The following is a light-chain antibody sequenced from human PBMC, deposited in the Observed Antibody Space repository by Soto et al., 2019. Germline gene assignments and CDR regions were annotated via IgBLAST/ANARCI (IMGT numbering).Light chain of an antibody. CDR2: GAS. J-gene: IGKJ1*01. Sequence: EIVLTQSPGTLSLSPGERATLSCRASQIVSNYLAWYQRKPGQAPRLLIYGASSRATGIPDRFSGSGSGTDFTLTISRLEPEDFAVYYCHQYGGSPQTFGQGTKVDIK. CDR1: QIVSNY. CDR3: HQYGGSPQT. V-gene: IGKV3-20*01.